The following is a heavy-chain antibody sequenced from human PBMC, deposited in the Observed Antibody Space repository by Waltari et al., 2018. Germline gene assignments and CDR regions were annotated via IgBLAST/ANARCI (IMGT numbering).Heavy chain of an antibody. Sequence: EVQLLESGGGLVQPGGSLRLSCAASGFTFSSYAMSWVRQAPGKGLEWVSVIYSGGSTYYADSVKGRFTISRDNSKNTLYLQMNSLRAEDTAVYYCAKGGLPHDAFDIWGQGTMVTVSS. CDR2: IYSGGST. D-gene: IGHD3-16*01. V-gene: IGHV3-23*03. CDR1: GFTFSSYA. CDR3: AKGGLPHDAFDI. J-gene: IGHJ3*02.